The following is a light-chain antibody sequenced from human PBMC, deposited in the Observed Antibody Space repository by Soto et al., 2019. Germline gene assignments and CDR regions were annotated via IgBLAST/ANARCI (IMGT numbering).Light chain of an antibody. Sequence: EIVMTQSPATLSVSPGERATLSCRASQSVATNLAWYQQRPGQAPRLLIYGASKRAIGLPARFSGSGSGTEFTLTITSRQSEDFAVYYCQQYNNWPQTFGQGTKVDIK. CDR2: GAS. CDR1: QSVATN. J-gene: IGKJ1*01. V-gene: IGKV3-15*01. CDR3: QQYNNWPQT.